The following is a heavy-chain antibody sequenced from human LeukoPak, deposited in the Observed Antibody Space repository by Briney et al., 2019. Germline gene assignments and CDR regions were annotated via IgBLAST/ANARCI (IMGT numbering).Heavy chain of an antibody. D-gene: IGHD6-13*01. CDR1: GYTFTSYY. V-gene: IGHV1-46*01. CDR2: INPSGGST. J-gene: IGHJ4*02. CDR3: ARGSAIAAAGTFSGY. Sequence: GASVKVSCKASGYTFTSYYMHWVRQAPGQGLEWMGIINPSGGSTSYAQKFQGRVTMTRDMSTSTVYMELSSLRSEDTAVYYCARGSAIAAAGTFSGYWGLGTLVTVSS.